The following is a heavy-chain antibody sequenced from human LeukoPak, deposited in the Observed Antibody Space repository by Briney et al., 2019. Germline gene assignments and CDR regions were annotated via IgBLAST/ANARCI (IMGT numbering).Heavy chain of an antibody. J-gene: IGHJ4*02. D-gene: IGHD6-19*01. CDR1: GFTFATYA. Sequence: GGSLRLSCAASGFTFATYATSWVRQAPGKGLEWVSTFYETGKTDHADSVKGRFTISRDTSKNTLYLQMNSLRAEDTATYYCAKRGAGSGGLHYWGQGTLVTVSS. V-gene: IGHV3-23*01. CDR2: FYETGKT. CDR3: AKRGAGSGGLHY.